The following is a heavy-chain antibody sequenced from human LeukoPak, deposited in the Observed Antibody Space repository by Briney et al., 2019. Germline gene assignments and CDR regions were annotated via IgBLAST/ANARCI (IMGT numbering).Heavy chain of an antibody. CDR3: ARGSLVVVAETPYYYYGMGV. J-gene: IGHJ6*02. D-gene: IGHD2-15*01. CDR2: IIPIFGTA. CDR1: GGTFSSYA. Sequence: SVKVSCKASGGTFSSYAISWVRQAPGQGLEWMGGIIPIFGTANYAQKFQGRVTITADESTSTAYMELSSLKIDDTGVYYCARGSLVVVAETPYYYYGMGVWGQGTTVTVS. V-gene: IGHV1-69*13.